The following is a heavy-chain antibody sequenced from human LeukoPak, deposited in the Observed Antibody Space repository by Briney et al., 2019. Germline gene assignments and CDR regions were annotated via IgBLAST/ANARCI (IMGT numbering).Heavy chain of an antibody. CDR3: ARGSDGWFAFDY. J-gene: IGHJ4*02. V-gene: IGHV3-66*01. CDR2: IYSTGGR. D-gene: IGHD6-19*01. CDR1: EFTVNSNY. Sequence: AGGSLRLSCAASEFTVNSNYMTWVRQAPGKGLEWVSIIYSTGGRYYADSVKGRFTISRDNSKHTLYLQMNSLRAEDTAVYYCARGSDGWFAFDYWGQGILVTVSS.